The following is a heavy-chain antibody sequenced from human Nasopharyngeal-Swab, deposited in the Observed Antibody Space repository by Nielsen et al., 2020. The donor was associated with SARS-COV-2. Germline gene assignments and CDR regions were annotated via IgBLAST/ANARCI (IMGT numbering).Heavy chain of an antibody. CDR3: ARDGPGGWFLDY. J-gene: IGHJ4*02. Sequence: ASVKVSCKASGYTFTRYHMHWVRQAPGQGLEWMGIITPSGGSTNYAQKFQGRLTMTSDTSTSTVYMYLSSLSSEGTAVYYCARDGPGGWFLDYWGQGTLVTVSS. CDR1: GYTFTRYH. V-gene: IGHV1-46*01. D-gene: IGHD6-19*01. CDR2: ITPSGGST.